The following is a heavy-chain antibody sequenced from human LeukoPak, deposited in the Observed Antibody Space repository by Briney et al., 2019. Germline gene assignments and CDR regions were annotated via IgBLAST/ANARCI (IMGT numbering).Heavy chain of an antibody. CDR1: GFTFSSYW. CDR2: INSDGSST. CDR3: ARVPVATVISG. J-gene: IGHJ4*02. V-gene: IGHV3-74*01. Sequence: PGGSLRLSCAASGFTFSSYWMHWVRQAPGKGLVWVSRINSDGSSTSYADSVKGRFTISRDNAKSTLYLQMNSLRAEDTAVYYCARVPVATVISGWGQGTLVTVSS. D-gene: IGHD5-24*01.